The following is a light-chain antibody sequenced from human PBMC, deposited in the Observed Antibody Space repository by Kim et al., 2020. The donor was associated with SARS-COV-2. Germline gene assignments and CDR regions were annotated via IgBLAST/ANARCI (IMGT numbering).Light chain of an antibody. CDR2: LVS. CDR1: QSLLHSDGYNY. CDR3: MQALQGPLT. J-gene: IGKJ4*01. Sequence: DIVMSQSPLSLPVTPGEPASISCRSSQSLLHSDGYNYLDWYVQKPGQSPQLLIYLVSNRASGVPDRFSGSGSGTDFTLKISRVEAEDVGVYYCMQALQGPLTFGGGTKVEIK. V-gene: IGKV2-28*01.